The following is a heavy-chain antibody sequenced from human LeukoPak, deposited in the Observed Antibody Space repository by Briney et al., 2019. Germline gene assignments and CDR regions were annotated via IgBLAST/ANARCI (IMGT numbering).Heavy chain of an antibody. V-gene: IGHV3-53*01. Sequence: GGSLRLSCAASGFSVSTNYMSWVRQAPGKGLEWVSFIYSGGNTYYADSVKGRFTISRDNSKNTLYLQMNSLRAEDTAVYYCAKGTAGSGWGNWGQGTLVTVSS. J-gene: IGHJ4*02. D-gene: IGHD6-19*01. CDR3: AKGTAGSGWGN. CDR2: IYSGGNT. CDR1: GFSVSTNY.